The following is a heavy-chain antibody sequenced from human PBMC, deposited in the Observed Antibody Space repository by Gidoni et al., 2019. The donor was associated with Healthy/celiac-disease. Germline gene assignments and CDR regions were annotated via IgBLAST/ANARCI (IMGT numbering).Heavy chain of an antibody. D-gene: IGHD3-22*01. CDR3: ARLFYYDSSGYQPILDY. Sequence: QITLKESGPTLVKPTQTLTLTCTLSGFSVSTSGVGVSWIRQPPGKAREWLALIYLDDDKRYSPSLKSRLTITKYTSKNQVVLTMTNMDPVDTATYYCARLFYYDSSGYQPILDYWGQGTLVTVSS. CDR2: IYLDDDK. J-gene: IGHJ4*02. V-gene: IGHV2-5*02. CDR1: GFSVSTSGVG.